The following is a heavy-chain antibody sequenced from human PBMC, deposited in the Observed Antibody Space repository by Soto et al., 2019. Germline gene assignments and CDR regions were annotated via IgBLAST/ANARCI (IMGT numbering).Heavy chain of an antibody. J-gene: IGHJ3*02. CDR3: ARGLVDM. Sequence: EVQVEESGGGSVQPGGSLRLSCTVSGFPFSGYLMDWVRQAPGKGLEWVANINHDGSEMYYGDSVKARFTISRDNAKNSLYLQMNSLRVEDTAVYYCARGLVDMWGQGTMVTVSS. CDR1: GFPFSGYL. V-gene: IGHV3-7*05. CDR2: INHDGSEM. D-gene: IGHD3-10*01.